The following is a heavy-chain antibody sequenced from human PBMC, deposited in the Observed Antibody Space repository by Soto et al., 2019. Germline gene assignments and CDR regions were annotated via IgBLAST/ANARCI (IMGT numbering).Heavy chain of an antibody. V-gene: IGHV3-48*02. CDR1: GFTFSFHN. CDR3: ARGRITIFGVAHDAFDI. CDR2: ISSGGDTI. D-gene: IGHD3-3*01. Sequence: GGSLRLSCATSGFTFSFHNMNWVRQAPGKGLEWVSSISSGGDTIYYAESLKGRFITSRDNAKNSLYLQIDSLRDDDTAVYYCARGRITIFGVAHDAFDIWGQGTMVTVSS. J-gene: IGHJ3*02.